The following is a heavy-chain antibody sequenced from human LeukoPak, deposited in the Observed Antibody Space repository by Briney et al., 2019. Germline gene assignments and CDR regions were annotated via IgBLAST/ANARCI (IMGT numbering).Heavy chain of an antibody. V-gene: IGHV3-48*04. CDR1: GFTFSSYS. CDR2: ISSSTSTI. J-gene: IGHJ4*02. CDR3: ARLPDLDY. D-gene: IGHD1-14*01. Sequence: GGSLRLSCAASGFTFSSYSMNWVRQAPGKGLQWVSYISSSTSTIYYADSVKGRFTISRDNAKNSLYLQMNSLRAEDTAVYYCARLPDLDYWGQGTLVTVSS.